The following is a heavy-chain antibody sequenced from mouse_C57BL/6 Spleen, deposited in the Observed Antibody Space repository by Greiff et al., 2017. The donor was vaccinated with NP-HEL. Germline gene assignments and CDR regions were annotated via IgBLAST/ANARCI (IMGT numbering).Heavy chain of an antibody. CDR3: ARSPYYDFLYWYFDV. V-gene: IGHV7-3*01. J-gene: IGHJ1*03. Sequence: EVKLMESGGGLVQPGGSLSLSCAASGFTFTDYYMSWVRQPPGKALEWLGFIRNKANGYTTEYSASVKGRFTISRDTSQSFLYLQMNALRAEDSATYYCARSPYYDFLYWYFDVWGTGTTVTVSS. CDR2: IRNKANGYTT. CDR1: GFTFTDYY. D-gene: IGHD2-4*01.